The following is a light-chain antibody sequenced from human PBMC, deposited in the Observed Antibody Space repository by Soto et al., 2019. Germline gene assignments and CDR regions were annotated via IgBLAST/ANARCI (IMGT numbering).Light chain of an antibody. V-gene: IGKV2-30*01. CDR1: QSLVFTDGNNY. CDR2: KAS. J-gene: IGKJ1*01. CDR3: TQGSGWPWT. Sequence: EAVMTQSPLSLHVSLGQPASISCRSSQSLVFTDGNNYLEWFQQRPGQAPRRLIYKASNRDSGVPDRLRGSGSGTDFKLKISRVEAEDVGVYYCTQGSGWPWTFGQGTKLEIK.